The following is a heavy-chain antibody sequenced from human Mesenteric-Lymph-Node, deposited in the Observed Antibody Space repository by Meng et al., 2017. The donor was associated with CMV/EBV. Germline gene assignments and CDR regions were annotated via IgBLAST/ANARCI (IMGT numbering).Heavy chain of an antibody. CDR3: AKDSSDDFWSAYFPFYNYGMDV. J-gene: IGHJ6*02. CDR1: GFTFSAYA. V-gene: IGHV3-30-3*01. Sequence: GESLKISCAASGFTFSAYAIHWVRQAPGKRLDWVALISYDGHNEFYADSVKGRFTLSRDNSKDTVFLQMNSLRPEDTAVYYCAKDSSDDFWSAYFPFYNYGMDVWGQGATVTVSS. CDR2: ISYDGHNE. D-gene: IGHD3-3*01.